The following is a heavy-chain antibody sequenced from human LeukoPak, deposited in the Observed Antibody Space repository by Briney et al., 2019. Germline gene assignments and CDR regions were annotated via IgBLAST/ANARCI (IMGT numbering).Heavy chain of an antibody. CDR3: AKDPRRTFDSSGHFDY. V-gene: IGHV3-23*01. Sequence: QPGGSLRLSCAASGFTFSSYAMSWVRQAPGKGLEWVSAISGSGGSTYYADSVKGRFTISRDNSKNTLYLQMNSLRAEDTAVYYCAKDPRRTFDSSGHFDYWGQGTLVTVSS. J-gene: IGHJ4*02. D-gene: IGHD3-22*01. CDR2: ISGSGGST. CDR1: GFTFSSYA.